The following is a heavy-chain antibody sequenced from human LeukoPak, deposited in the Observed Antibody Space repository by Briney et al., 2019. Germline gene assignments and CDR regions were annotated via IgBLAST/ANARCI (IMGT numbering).Heavy chain of an antibody. J-gene: IGHJ2*01. V-gene: IGHV4-59*01. CDR3: AREDSSGYYYPFWYFDL. Sequence: SETLSLTCTVSGGSISRYYLSWIRQPPGKGLDGIGYIYYSGSTNYNPSLKSRVPISVDPSKNQFSLKLSSVTAADTAVYYCAREDSSGYYYPFWYFDLWGRGTPVTVSS. D-gene: IGHD3-22*01. CDR1: GGSISRYY. CDR2: IYYSGST.